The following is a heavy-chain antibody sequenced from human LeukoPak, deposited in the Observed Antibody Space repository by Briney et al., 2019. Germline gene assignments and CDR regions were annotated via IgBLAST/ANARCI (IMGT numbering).Heavy chain of an antibody. CDR3: AKDRANWSIDD. CDR1: GFTFTDHP. CDR2: IGGDGIA. J-gene: IGHJ4*02. V-gene: IGHV3-69-1*01. Sequence: GRSLRLSCVASGFTFTDHPVNWVRQAPGKGLEWISYIGGDGIAFYADSVKGRFTASKDDARKSMYLQMNSLRVEDTAVYYCAKDRANWSIDDWGQGTQVTVSS.